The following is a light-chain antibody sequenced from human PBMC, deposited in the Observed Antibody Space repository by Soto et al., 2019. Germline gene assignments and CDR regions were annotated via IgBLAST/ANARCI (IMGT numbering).Light chain of an antibody. CDR3: ETWDGNTRV. CDR1: SGHSSYI. Sequence: QSVLTQSSSASASLGSSVKLTCTLSSGHSSYIIAWHQQQPGKAPRYLMKLEGSGSYNKGSGVRDRFSGSSSGADRYLTISNLQFEDEADYYCETWDGNTRVFGGGTQLTVL. J-gene: IGLJ7*01. V-gene: IGLV4-60*02. CDR2: LEGSGSY.